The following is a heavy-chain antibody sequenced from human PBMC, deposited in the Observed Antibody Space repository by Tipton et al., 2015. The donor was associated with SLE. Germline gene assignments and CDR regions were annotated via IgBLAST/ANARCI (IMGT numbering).Heavy chain of an antibody. J-gene: IGHJ4*02. CDR3: ARGDFVVVDY. V-gene: IGHV4-59*11. CDR2: ISYSGTT. D-gene: IGHD2-15*01. CDR1: GGSISSHY. Sequence: TLSLTCTVPGGSISSHYWSWIRQPPGKGLEWIGHISYSGTTNYNPSLKSRVTISVDTSKNQFSLKLNSVTAADTALYFCARGDFVVVDYWGQGTLVTVSS.